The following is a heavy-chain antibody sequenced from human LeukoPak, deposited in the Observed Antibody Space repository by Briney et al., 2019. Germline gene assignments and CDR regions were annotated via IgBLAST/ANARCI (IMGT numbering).Heavy chain of an antibody. CDR2: IYTSGST. D-gene: IGHD3-22*01. V-gene: IGHV4-4*07. CDR3: ARGGYYYDSSGPYYSDY. Sequence: SETLSLTCTVSGGSISSYYWSWIRQPAGKGLEWIGRIYTSGSTNYNPSLKSRVTMSVDTSKNQFSLKLSSVTAADTAVYYCARGGYYYDSSGPYYSDYWGQGTLVTVSS. J-gene: IGHJ4*02. CDR1: GGSISSYY.